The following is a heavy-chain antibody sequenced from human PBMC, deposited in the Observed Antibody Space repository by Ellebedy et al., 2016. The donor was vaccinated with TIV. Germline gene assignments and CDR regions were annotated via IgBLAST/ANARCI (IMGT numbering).Heavy chain of an antibody. CDR3: ARREKMASWDEGNWFDP. V-gene: IGHV4-59*08. Sequence: MPGGSLRLSCTVSGGSISTHYWNRIRQPPGKGLEWIGYVYYSGSTNYNPSLKSRVTISVDTSKNQFSLRLTSVTAADTAVYYCARREKMASWDEGNWFDPWGQGTLVTVSS. J-gene: IGHJ5*02. D-gene: IGHD2-2*01. CDR2: VYYSGST. CDR1: GGSISTHY.